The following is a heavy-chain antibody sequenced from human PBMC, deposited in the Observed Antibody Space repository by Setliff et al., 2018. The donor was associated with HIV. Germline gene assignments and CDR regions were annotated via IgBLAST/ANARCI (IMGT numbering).Heavy chain of an antibody. CDR3: AKSALLWFGTSNWFDS. Sequence: PGGSLRLSCAASGFTFDDYAMHWVRQAPGKGLEWVSGISWNSGSIGYADSVKGRFTISRDNAKNSLYLQMNNLRAEDTAVYHCAKSALLWFGTSNWFDSWGQGTLVTVSS. CDR2: ISWNSGSI. CDR1: GFTFDDYA. V-gene: IGHV3-9*01. D-gene: IGHD3-10*01. J-gene: IGHJ5*01.